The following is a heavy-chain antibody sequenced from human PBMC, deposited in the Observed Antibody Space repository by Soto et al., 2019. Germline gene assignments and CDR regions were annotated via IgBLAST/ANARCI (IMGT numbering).Heavy chain of an antibody. CDR2: ISGSGGST. J-gene: IGHJ6*02. CDR3: AKGPSSMGATAYYYGMDV. CDR1: GFTFSSYA. D-gene: IGHD1-26*01. Sequence: GGSLRLSCAASGFTFSSYAMSWARQAPGKGLEWVSAISGSGGSTYYADSVKGRFTISRDNSKNTLYLQMNSLRAEDTAVYYCAKGPSSMGATAYYYGMDVWGQGTTVTVSS. V-gene: IGHV3-23*01.